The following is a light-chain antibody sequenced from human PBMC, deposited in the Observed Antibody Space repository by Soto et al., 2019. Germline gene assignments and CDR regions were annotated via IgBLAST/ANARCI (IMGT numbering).Light chain of an antibody. Sequence: DIQMTQSPSTLSASVGDRVTITCRASQSVNSWLAWYQQKSGKAPKLLIYKASTLESGVPSRFSGSGSGTEFTLTISSLQSDDFAIYYCQHYNGYWTFGQGTKVEIK. CDR3: QHYNGYWT. V-gene: IGKV1-5*03. CDR1: QSVNSW. CDR2: KAS. J-gene: IGKJ1*01.